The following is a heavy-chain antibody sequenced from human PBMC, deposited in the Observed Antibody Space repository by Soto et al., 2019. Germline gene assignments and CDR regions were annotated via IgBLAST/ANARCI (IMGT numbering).Heavy chain of an antibody. CDR1: GFTFSSYA. V-gene: IGHV3-23*01. CDR2: ISGSGGST. D-gene: IGHD3-10*01. Sequence: GGSLRLSCAASGFTFSSYAMSWVRQAPGKGLEWVSAISGSGGSTYYADSVKGRFTISRDNSKNTLYLQMNSLRAEDTAVYYCAKTTPVLLWFGELSGIDYWGQGTLVTVSS. CDR3: AKTTPVLLWFGELSGIDY. J-gene: IGHJ4*02.